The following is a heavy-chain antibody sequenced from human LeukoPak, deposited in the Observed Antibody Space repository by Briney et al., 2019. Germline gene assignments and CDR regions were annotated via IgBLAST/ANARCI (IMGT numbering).Heavy chain of an antibody. CDR3: ARLGLHGSGTYYFFDY. CDR1: GQSLTGYF. D-gene: IGHD3-10*01. J-gene: IGHJ4*02. V-gene: IGHV1-2*06. CDR2: IDPNTGDT. Sequence: ASVKVSCKASGQSLTGYFIHWARQAPGQGLEWVGRIDPNTGDTIYAQNFQGRVTVTSATSISTAYMELSRLTSDDTAVYFCARLGLHGSGTYYFFDYWGQGTLVTFSS.